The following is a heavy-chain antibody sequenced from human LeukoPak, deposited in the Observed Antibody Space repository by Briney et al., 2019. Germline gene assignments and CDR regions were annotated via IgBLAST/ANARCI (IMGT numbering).Heavy chain of an antibody. CDR3: ARAPAYGYIFTVDY. V-gene: IGHV4-4*02. CDR2: IYHSRST. CDR1: GGSISSSNW. J-gene: IGHJ4*02. Sequence: SETLSLTCAVSGGSISSSNWWSLVRQPPGKGLEWIGEIYHSRSTNYNPSLKGRVTISVDKSETQFSLKLSSVTAADTAVYYCARAPAYGYIFTVDYWGQGTLVTVSS. D-gene: IGHD5-18*01.